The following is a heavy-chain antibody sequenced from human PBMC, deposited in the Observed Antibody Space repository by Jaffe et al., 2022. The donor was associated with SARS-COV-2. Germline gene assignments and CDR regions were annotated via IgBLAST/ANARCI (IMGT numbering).Heavy chain of an antibody. CDR1: GYTFTGYY. CDR3: ARVHSSGSNHYYYYGMDV. V-gene: IGHV1-2*06. Sequence: QVQLVQSGAEVKKPGASVKVSCKASGYTFTGYYMHWVRQAPGQGLEWMGRINPNSGGTNYAQKFQGRVTMTRDTSISTAYMELSRLRSDDTAVYYCARVHSSGSNHYYYYGMDVWGQGTTVTVSS. CDR2: INPNSGGT. J-gene: IGHJ6*02. D-gene: IGHD6-19*01.